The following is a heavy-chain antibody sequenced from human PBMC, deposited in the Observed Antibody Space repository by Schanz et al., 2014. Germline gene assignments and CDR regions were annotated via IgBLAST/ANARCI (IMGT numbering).Heavy chain of an antibody. CDR3: ARPLGPNYYYYGLDV. V-gene: IGHV3-74*02. Sequence: LMESGGGVVRPGRSVRLSCVASGFTFRSYGMHWVRQAPGKGLVWVSRINSDGSTTIYADSVKGRFTISRDNAKNTLYLQMNSLRAEDTAVYYCARPLGPNYYYYGLDVWGQGTTVTVSS. J-gene: IGHJ6*02. CDR2: INSDGSTT. CDR1: GFTFRSYG.